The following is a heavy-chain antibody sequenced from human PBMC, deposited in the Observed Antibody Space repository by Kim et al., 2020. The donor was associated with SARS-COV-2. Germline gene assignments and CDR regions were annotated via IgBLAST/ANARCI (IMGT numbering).Heavy chain of an antibody. Sequence: KFQGRVTMTEDTSTDTAYMELSSLRSEDTAVYYCATPGPTIFGVVIRFDYWGQGTLVTVSS. V-gene: IGHV1-24*01. J-gene: IGHJ4*02. CDR3: ATPGPTIFGVVIRFDY. D-gene: IGHD3-3*01.